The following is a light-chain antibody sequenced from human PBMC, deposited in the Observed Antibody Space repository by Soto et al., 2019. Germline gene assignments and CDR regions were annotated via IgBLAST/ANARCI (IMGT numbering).Light chain of an antibody. CDR2: AAS. V-gene: IGKV1-9*01. Sequence: DILLTQSPSFLSASVGDRVTITCRASQGISSYLDWYQQKPGKAPKLLIYAASTLQSGVPSRFSGSGSGTEFTLTISSMQPEDFATYYCQQLNSYPWTFGQGTKVEIK. J-gene: IGKJ1*01. CDR1: QGISSY. CDR3: QQLNSYPWT.